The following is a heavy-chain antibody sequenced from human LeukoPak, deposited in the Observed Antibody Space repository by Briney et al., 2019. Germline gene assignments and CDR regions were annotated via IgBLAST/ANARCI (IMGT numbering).Heavy chain of an antibody. Sequence: GRSLRLSCAASGFTFSTYTMHWVRQAPGKGLEWVAVISYDGSLKYYADSVKGRFTISRDNSKNTVFLQMNSLRAEDTAVYYCARGDYYRSGSYWYYSDYWGQGTLATVSS. J-gene: IGHJ4*02. V-gene: IGHV3-30*04. CDR2: ISYDGSLK. CDR3: ARGDYYRSGSYWYYSDY. CDR1: GFTFSTYT. D-gene: IGHD3-10*01.